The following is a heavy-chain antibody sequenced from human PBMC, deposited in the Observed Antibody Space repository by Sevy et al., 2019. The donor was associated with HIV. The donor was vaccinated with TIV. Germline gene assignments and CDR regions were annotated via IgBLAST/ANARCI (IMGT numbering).Heavy chain of an antibody. CDR3: AAVGLRYCSGSSCYQGDWFDP. D-gene: IGHD2-15*01. Sequence: ASVKVSCKDSGYSLTKLSIHWVRQGPGKGLEWMGDFDVQDGERIYAKKFQGRLKMTVDTNTDTVYIELSRLTSEDTAVYYCAAVGLRYCSGSSCYQGDWFDPWGQGSLVTVSS. J-gene: IGHJ5*02. V-gene: IGHV1-24*01. CDR2: FDVQDGER. CDR1: GYSLTKLS.